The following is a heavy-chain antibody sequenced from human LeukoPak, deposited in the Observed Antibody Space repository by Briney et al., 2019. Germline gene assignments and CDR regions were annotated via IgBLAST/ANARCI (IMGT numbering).Heavy chain of an antibody. J-gene: IGHJ4*02. D-gene: IGHD3-16*01. CDR1: GDSSDSFTSYY. V-gene: IGHV4-61*01. CDR3: ARVAFGGVFDY. Sequence: SETLSLTCTVSGDSSDSFTSYYWSWIRQPPGKGLEWLGYISYSGDTNYNPSLKSRVTISVDTSKNQFSLKLSSVTAADTAVYYCARVAFGGVFDYWGQGTLVTVSS. CDR2: ISYSGDT.